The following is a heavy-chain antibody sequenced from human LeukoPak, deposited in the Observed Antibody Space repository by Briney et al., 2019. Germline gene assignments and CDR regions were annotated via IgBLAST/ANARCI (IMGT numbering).Heavy chain of an antibody. CDR1: GCSISSYY. V-gene: IGHV4-59*01. CDR3: ARYSGSYPHDAFDI. J-gene: IGHJ3*02. CDR2: IYYSGST. D-gene: IGHD1-26*01. Sequence: PSETLSLTCTASGCSISSYYWSWIRQPPGKVLEWVGYIYYSGSTSYNPSLKSRVTVSVDTSKSHFSLKLSSVTAADTAVYYCARYSGSYPHDAFDIWGQGTMVTVSS.